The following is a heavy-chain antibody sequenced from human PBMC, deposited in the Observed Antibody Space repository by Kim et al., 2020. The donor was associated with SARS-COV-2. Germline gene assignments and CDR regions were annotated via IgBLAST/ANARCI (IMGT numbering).Heavy chain of an antibody. J-gene: IGHJ4*02. V-gene: IGHV1-69*01. D-gene: IGHD2-21*01. Sequence: AQQFQGRVTITADESTSTAYMELSSLRSEDTAVYYCARDCGGDCYRSGDYWGQGTLVTVSS. CDR3: ARDCGGDCYRSGDY.